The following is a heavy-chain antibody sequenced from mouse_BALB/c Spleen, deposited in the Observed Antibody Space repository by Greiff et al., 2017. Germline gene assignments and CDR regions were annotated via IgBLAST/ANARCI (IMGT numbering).Heavy chain of an antibody. CDR2: ISSGGGST. J-gene: IGHJ2*01. D-gene: IGHD2-2*01. CDR1: GFAFSSYD. CDR3: ARHWGYDPLFDY. Sequence: EVQLVESGGGLVKPGGSLKLSCAASGFAFSSYDMSWVRQTPEKRLEWVAYISSGGGSTYYPDTVKGRFTISRDNAKNTLYLQMSSLKSEDTAMYYCARHWGYDPLFDYWGQGTTLTVSS. V-gene: IGHV5-12-1*01.